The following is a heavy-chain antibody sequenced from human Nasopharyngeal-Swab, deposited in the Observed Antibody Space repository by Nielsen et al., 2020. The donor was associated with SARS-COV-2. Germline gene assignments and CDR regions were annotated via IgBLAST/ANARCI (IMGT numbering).Heavy chain of an antibody. J-gene: IGHJ6*02. Sequence: WIRQPPGKGLEWIGEINHSGSTNYNPSLKSRVTISVDTSKNQFSLKLSSVTAADTAVHYCARGPGEVGTTYYYYYGMDVWGQGTTVTVSS. V-gene: IGHV4-34*01. D-gene: IGHD1-1*01. CDR2: INHSGST. CDR3: ARGPGEVGTTYYYYYGMDV.